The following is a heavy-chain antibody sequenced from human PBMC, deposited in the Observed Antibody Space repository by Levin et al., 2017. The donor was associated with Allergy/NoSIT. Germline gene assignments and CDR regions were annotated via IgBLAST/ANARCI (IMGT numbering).Heavy chain of an antibody. CDR1: GFSFSNYS. Sequence: KSGGSLRLSCAASGFSFSNYSMNWVRQAPGRGLEWVSSISSSSRGSHIYYADSLKGRFTISRDNAKNSLYLQMNSLRAEDTAVYFCAREGALCYGNSCRWFDPWGQGTLVTVSS. J-gene: IGHJ5*02. V-gene: IGHV3-21*01. CDR3: AREGALCYGNSCRWFDP. D-gene: IGHD2-2*01. CDR2: ISSSSRGSHI.